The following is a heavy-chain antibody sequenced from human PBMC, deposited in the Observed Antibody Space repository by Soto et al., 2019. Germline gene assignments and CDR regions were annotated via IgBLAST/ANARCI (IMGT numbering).Heavy chain of an antibody. J-gene: IGHJ5*02. CDR1: GYTFTGYY. CDR3: ARGVVRGVDPYNPNYWFDP. V-gene: IGHV1-2*04. Sequence: QVQLVQSGAEVKKPGASVKVSCKASGYTFTGYYMHWVRQAPGQGLEWMGWINPNSGGTNYAQKFQGWVTMTRDTSISTDYMGLSRLRSDDTAVYYCARGVVRGVDPYNPNYWFDPWGQGTLVTVSS. CDR2: INPNSGGT. D-gene: IGHD3-10*01.